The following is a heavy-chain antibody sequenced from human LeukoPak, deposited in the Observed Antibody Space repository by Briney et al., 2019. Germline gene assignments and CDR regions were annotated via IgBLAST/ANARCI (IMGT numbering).Heavy chain of an antibody. J-gene: IGHJ1*01. D-gene: IGHD3-22*01. V-gene: IGHV1-18*01. CDR1: GYTLTNYN. CDR3: ARGLEYYDSSGYYHAYAEYFQH. CDR2: INTYKGDT. Sequence: GASVKVSCKASGYTLTNYNISWVRQAPGQGLEWMGWINTYKGDTLYAQKLQGRVTMTTDTSTSTAYMELRSLRSDDTAVYYCARGLEYYDSSGYYHAYAEYFQHWGQGILVTVSS.